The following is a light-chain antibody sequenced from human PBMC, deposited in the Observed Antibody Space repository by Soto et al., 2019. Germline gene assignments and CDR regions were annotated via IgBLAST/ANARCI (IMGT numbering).Light chain of an antibody. CDR3: QQYDGWPRT. J-gene: IGKJ1*01. CDR1: QSVSTF. CDR2: NAS. Sequence: EIVLTQSPATLSLSPVERAILSCRASQSVSTFLAWFQQKPGQPPRLLIYNASNRTTGIPARFSGSGSGTEFTLTISSLQSEDFAFFYCQQYDGWPRTFGQGTKVDIK. V-gene: IGKV3-11*01.